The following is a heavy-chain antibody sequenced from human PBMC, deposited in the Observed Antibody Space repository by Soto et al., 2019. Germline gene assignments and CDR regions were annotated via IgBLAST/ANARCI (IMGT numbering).Heavy chain of an antibody. CDR3: AREQWLDGMDV. CDR1: GGSISSYY. J-gene: IGHJ6*02. Sequence: SATLSLTCTVSGGSISSYYWSWIRQPPGKGLEWIGYIYYSGSTNYNPSLKSRVTISVDTSKNQFSLKLSSVTAADTAVYYCAREQWLDGMDVWGQGTTVTVSS. CDR2: IYYSGST. V-gene: IGHV4-59*01. D-gene: IGHD6-19*01.